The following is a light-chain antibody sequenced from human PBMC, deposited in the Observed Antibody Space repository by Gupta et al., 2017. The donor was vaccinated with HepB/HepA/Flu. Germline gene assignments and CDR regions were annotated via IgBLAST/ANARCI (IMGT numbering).Light chain of an antibody. J-gene: IGKJ3*01. CDR3: QQSFSTPLFT. Sequence: DIQMTQSPSSLSASVGDRVTIACRASQNINTFLNWYQQTPGKAPKLLIYAASNLQSGVPSRFSGSGYGTDFTLTITSLQPEDFATYYCQQSFSTPLFTFGPGTKVDIK. V-gene: IGKV1-39*01. CDR1: QNINTF. CDR2: AAS.